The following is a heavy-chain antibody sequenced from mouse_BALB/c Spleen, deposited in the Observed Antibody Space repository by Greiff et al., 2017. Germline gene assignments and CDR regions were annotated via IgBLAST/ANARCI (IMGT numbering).Heavy chain of an antibody. CDR2: ISSGGSYT. CDR3: ARLHDYLNAMDY. J-gene: IGHJ4*01. Sequence: EVQLVESGGDLVKPGGSLKLSCAASGFTFSSYGMSWVRQTPDKRLEWVATISSGGSYTYYPDSVKGRFTISRDNAKNTLYLQMSSLKSEDTAMYYCARLHDYLNAMDYWGQGTSVTVSS. V-gene: IGHV5-6*01. CDR1: GFTFSSYG. D-gene: IGHD2-4*01.